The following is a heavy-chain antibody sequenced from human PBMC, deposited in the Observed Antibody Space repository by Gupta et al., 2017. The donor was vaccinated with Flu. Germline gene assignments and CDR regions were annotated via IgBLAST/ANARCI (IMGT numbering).Heavy chain of an antibody. D-gene: IGHD3-3*01. Sequence: QVQLVQSGAEVKKPGSSVKVSCKASGGTFSSYAISWVRQAPGHGLEWMGGIIPIFGTANYAQKFQGRVTITADESTSTAYMELSSLRSEDTAVYYCARDTIFGVVIPQGYYYYMDVWGKGTTVTVSS. CDR2: IIPIFGTA. CDR3: ARDTIFGVVIPQGYYYYMDV. J-gene: IGHJ6*03. V-gene: IGHV1-69*01. CDR1: GGTFSSYA.